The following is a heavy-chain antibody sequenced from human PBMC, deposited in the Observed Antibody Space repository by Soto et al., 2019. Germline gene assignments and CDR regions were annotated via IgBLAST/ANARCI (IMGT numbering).Heavy chain of an antibody. V-gene: IGHV3-21*01. CDR1: GFTFSTYS. CDR2: ISRSSSYI. J-gene: IGHJ5*02. D-gene: IGHD3-3*01. Sequence: PGGSLRLSCAASGFTFSTYSMNWVRQAPGKGLEWVSSISRSSSYIYYADSVKGRFTISRDNAKNSVYLQMNSLRVEDTAVYYCARDEGYDFWSGYFGRDWFDPWGQGTLVNVS. CDR3: ARDEGYDFWSGYFGRDWFDP.